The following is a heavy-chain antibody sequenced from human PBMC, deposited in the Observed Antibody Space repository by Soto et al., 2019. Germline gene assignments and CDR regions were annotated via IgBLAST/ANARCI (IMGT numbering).Heavy chain of an antibody. J-gene: IGHJ6*03. Sequence: GGSLRLSCAASGFTFSSYAMSWVRQAPGKGLEWVSAISGSGGSTFYADSVKGRFTISKDNSKNTLYLQMNSLRAEDTAVNYSANSPRVIAVRPPGKHYYYMDVWGKGTTVTVSS. CDR1: GFTFSSYA. D-gene: IGHD6-6*01. CDR3: ANSPRVIAVRPPGKHYYYMDV. V-gene: IGHV3-23*01. CDR2: ISGSGGST.